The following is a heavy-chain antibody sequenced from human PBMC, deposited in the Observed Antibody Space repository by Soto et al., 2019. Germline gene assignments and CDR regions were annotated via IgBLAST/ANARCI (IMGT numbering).Heavy chain of an antibody. CDR2: ISYNGIEK. V-gene: IGHV3-30*03. CDR3: ASGEVRNGHDTRFDD. CDR1: GFTFSDHG. Sequence: QMQLVESGGGVVQPGRSLRLSCAASGFTFSDHGIHWVRQAPGKGLEWVADISYNGIEKWYADSVKGRFTIPRDNYRDTVYLQMNGLRPADTAVNYCASGEVRNGHDTRFDDWCQGTLVTIST. J-gene: IGHJ4*02. D-gene: IGHD5-12*01.